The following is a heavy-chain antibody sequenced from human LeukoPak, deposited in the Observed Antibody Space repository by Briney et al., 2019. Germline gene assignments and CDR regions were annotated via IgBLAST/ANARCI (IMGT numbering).Heavy chain of an antibody. Sequence: SETLSLTCAVSGYSISSGYYWGWIRQPPGKGLEWIGSIYHSGSTYYNPSLKSRVTISVDTSENQFSLKLSSVTAADTAVYYCARRRSTRSGSYYVPFDFWGQGTLVTVSS. J-gene: IGHJ4*02. CDR3: ARRRSTRSGSYYVPFDF. CDR2: IYHSGST. D-gene: IGHD1-26*01. CDR1: GYSISSGYY. V-gene: IGHV4-38-2*01.